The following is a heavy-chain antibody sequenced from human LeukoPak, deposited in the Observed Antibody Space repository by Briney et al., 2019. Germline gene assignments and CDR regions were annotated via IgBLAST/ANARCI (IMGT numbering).Heavy chain of an antibody. CDR2: INHSGST. CDR1: GGSFSGYY. J-gene: IGHJ5*02. D-gene: IGHD6-13*01. CDR3: ARHVEGSYSSRWYEGNNWFDP. Sequence: SETLSLTCAVYGGSFSGYYWSWIRQPPGKGLEWIGEINHSGSTNYNPSLKSRVTISVDTSKNQFSLKLSSVTAADTAVYYCARHVEGSYSSRWYEGNNWFDPWGQGTLVTVSS. V-gene: IGHV4-34*01.